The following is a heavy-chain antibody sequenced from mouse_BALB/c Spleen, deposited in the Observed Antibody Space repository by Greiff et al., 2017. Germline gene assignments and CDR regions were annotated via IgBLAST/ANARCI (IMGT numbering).Heavy chain of an antibody. CDR3: VRTVRLPAAMDY. D-gene: IGHD1-2*01. V-gene: IGHV10-1*02. CDR1: GFTFTTYA. Sequence: EVQGVESGGGLVQPKGSLKLSCAASGFTFTTYAMNWVRQAPGKGLEWVASIRSKSNNYATYYADSVKVRFTISRDDSQSMLYLQMNNLKTEDTAMYYCVRTVRLPAAMDYWGQGTSVTVSS. CDR2: IRSKSNNYAT. J-gene: IGHJ4*01.